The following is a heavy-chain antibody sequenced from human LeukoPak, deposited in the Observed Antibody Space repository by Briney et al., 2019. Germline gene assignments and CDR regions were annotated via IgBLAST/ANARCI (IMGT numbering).Heavy chain of an antibody. CDR2: IDSSGTTI. Sequence: GGSLRLSCVASGFTFSDYYMSWIRQAPGKGLDWISYIDSSGTTIHYVDSVKGRFTISRNNANESLYLQMNSLRADDTAVYYCASRLGRPLGYWGQGALVTVSS. CDR3: ASRLGRPLGY. CDR1: GFTFSDYY. V-gene: IGHV3-11*04. J-gene: IGHJ4*02. D-gene: IGHD2-15*01.